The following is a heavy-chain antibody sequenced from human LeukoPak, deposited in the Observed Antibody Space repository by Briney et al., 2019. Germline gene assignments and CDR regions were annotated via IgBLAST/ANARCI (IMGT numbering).Heavy chain of an antibody. D-gene: IGHD1-26*01. J-gene: IGHJ4*02. CDR2: ITRNGGST. V-gene: IGHV3-43*01. CDR1: GFTFDDYT. Sequence: PGGSLRLSCAASGFTFDDYTMHWVRQAPGKGLEWVSLITRNGGSTYYADSVKGRLTISRDSSKNSLYLQMNSLRPEDTALYYCAKTRGSYYIDYFDFWGQGTLVTVSS. CDR3: AKTRGSYYIDYFDF.